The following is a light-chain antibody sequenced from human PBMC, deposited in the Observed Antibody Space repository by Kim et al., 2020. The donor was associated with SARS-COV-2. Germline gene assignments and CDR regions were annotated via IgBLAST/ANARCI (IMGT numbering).Light chain of an antibody. CDR3: QVWDSTTTV. CDR1: RLGHKY. V-gene: IGLV3-1*01. Sequence: SYELTQPPSVSVSPGQTASITCSGDRLGHKYVCWYRHKPGQSPEVVIYQDIQRPSGIPERFSGSNSGNTATLTISGTQDVDEADYYCQVWDSTTTVFGGG. J-gene: IGLJ2*01. CDR2: QDI.